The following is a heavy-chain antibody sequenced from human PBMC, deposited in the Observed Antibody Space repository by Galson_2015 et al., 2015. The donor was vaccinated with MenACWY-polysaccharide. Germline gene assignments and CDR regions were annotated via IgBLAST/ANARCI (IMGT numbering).Heavy chain of an antibody. V-gene: IGHV1-58*01. CDR2: IVVGSGKT. Sequence: SVKVSCKASGFTLTSSAVQWGRQARGQRLELIGWIVVGSGKTKYAQKFQERVTITRDMSTSTAYMELRSLRSEDTAVDYCAASAQVQSPPVSYYGMDVSVQGTTVTGAS. CDR3: AASAQVQSPPVSYYGMDV. D-gene: IGHD3-10*01. J-gene: IGHJ6*02. CDR1: GFTLTSSA.